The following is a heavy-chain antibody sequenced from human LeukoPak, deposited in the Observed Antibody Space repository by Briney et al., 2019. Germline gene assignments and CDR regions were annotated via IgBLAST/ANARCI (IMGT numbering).Heavy chain of an antibody. CDR1: GFTFSSYR. Sequence: GGSLRLSCAASGFTFSSYRMNWVRQAPGKGLEWVSYISSSSSTIYYADSVKGRFTISRDNAKNSLYLQMNSLRAEDTAVYYCATDDRLGRAVAVGYWGQGTLVTVSS. CDR2: ISSSSSTI. J-gene: IGHJ4*02. D-gene: IGHD6-19*01. CDR3: ATDDRLGRAVAVGY. V-gene: IGHV3-48*01.